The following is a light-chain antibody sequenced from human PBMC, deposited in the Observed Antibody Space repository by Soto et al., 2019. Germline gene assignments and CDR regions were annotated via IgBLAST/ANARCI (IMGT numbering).Light chain of an antibody. CDR3: QQYHSYSWT. CDR2: KAS. J-gene: IGKJ1*01. CDR1: QSINNW. V-gene: IGKV1-5*03. Sequence: DFQMTQYPSTLSASVGDRVTITCRASQSINNWLAWYQQKPGKAPKLLIFKASSLESGVPSRFSGSGSRTDFTLSISSLQPDDFASYYCQQYHSYSWTFGQGTKVEIK.